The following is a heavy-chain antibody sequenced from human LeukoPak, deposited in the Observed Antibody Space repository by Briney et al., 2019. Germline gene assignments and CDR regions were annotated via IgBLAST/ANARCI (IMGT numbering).Heavy chain of an antibody. CDR2: IYPGDSDT. Sequence: GESLKISCKGSGYSFTSYWIVWVRRMPGKGLEWMGIIYPGDSDTRYSPSFQGQVTISADKSISTAYLQWSSLKASDTAMYYCARRGVDYGGNGGWFDPWGQGTLVTVSS. CDR1: GYSFTSYW. D-gene: IGHD4-23*01. V-gene: IGHV5-51*01. CDR3: ARRGVDYGGNGGWFDP. J-gene: IGHJ5*02.